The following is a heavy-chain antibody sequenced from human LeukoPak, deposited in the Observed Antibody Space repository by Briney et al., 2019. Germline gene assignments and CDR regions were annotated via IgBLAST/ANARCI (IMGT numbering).Heavy chain of an antibody. V-gene: IGHV4-59*01. CDR3: VRGRYSSGWFKDKNWFDP. J-gene: IGHJ5*02. Sequence: SETLSLTCTVSGGSISPYYWSWIRQPPGKGLEWIGYIYYSGSTNYNPSLKSRVTISVDTSKNQFSLKLSSVTAADTAVYYCVRGRYSSGWFKDKNWFDPWGQGIPVTVSS. CDR2: IYYSGST. D-gene: IGHD6-19*01. CDR1: GGSISPYY.